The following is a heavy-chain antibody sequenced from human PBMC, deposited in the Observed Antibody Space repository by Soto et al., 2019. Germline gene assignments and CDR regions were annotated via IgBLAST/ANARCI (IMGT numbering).Heavy chain of an antibody. J-gene: IGHJ6*02. CDR1: GGTFSSYA. D-gene: IGHD3-16*01. CDR2: IIPSFGTA. CDR3: ARGGAGGGVDV. Sequence: QVQLVQSGAEVKKPGSSVKVSCKASGGTFSSYAISWVRQAPGQGLEWMGGIIPSFGTANYAQECQGRVTITADESPSTAYMALGSLRSEDTAVYYCARGGAGGGVDVWGQGTTVTVSS. V-gene: IGHV1-69*12.